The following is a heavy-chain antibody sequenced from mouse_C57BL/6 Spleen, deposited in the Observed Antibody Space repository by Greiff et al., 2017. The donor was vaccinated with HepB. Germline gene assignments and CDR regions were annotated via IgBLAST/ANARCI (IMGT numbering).Heavy chain of an antibody. CDR3: ARQVDGYYGYFDV. D-gene: IGHD2-3*01. Sequence: EVMLVESGGGLVQPGGSLKLSCAASGFTFSDYYMYWVRQTPEKRLEWVAYISNGGGSTYYPDTVKGRFTISRDNAKNTLYLQMSRLKSEDTAMYYCARQVDGYYGYFDVWGTGTTVTVSS. V-gene: IGHV5-12*01. J-gene: IGHJ1*03. CDR2: ISNGGGST. CDR1: GFTFSDYY.